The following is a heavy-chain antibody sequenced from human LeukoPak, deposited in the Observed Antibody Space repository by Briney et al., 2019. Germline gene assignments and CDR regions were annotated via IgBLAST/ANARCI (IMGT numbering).Heavy chain of an antibody. J-gene: IGHJ3*02. CDR1: GFTFSDYY. Sequence: GGSLRLSCAVSGFTFSDYYMSWIRQAPGKGLEWVSYISSSGSTIYYADSVKGRFTISRDNAKNSLYLQMNSLRAEDTAVYYCANGRYSYGYKNAFDIWGQGTMVTVSS. CDR3: ANGRYSYGYKNAFDI. D-gene: IGHD5-18*01. CDR2: ISSSGSTI. V-gene: IGHV3-11*04.